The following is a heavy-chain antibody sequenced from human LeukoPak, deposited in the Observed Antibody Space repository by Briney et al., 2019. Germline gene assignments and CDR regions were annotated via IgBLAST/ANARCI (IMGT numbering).Heavy chain of an antibody. D-gene: IGHD1-26*01. CDR2: IYYSGST. CDR1: GGSISSGDYY. V-gene: IGHV4-30-4*08. Sequence: SQTLSLTCTVSGGSISSGDYYWSWIRQPPGKGLEWIGYIYYSGSTYYNPSLKSRVTISVDTPKNQFSLKLSSVTAADTAVYYCASVPPSGSRVGAFDIWGQGTMVTVSS. J-gene: IGHJ3*02. CDR3: ASVPPSGSRVGAFDI.